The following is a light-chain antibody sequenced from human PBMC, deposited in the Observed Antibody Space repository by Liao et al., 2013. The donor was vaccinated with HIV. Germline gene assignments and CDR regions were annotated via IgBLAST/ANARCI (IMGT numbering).Light chain of an antibody. CDR3: QAWDSSTNYV. J-gene: IGLJ1*01. CDR2: QDT. V-gene: IGLV3-1*01. Sequence: SYELTQPPSVSVSPGQTATITCSGDKLGDKYASWYQQRPGQSPILVIYQDTKRPSGISDRFSGSNSGNTATLTISGTQALDEADYYCQAWDSSTNYVFGTGTRVTVL. CDR1: KLGDKY.